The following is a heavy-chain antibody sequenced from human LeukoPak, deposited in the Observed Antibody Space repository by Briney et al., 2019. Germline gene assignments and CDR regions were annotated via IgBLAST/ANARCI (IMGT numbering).Heavy chain of an antibody. CDR2: IYHSGST. V-gene: IGHV4-38-2*02. J-gene: IGHJ4*02. D-gene: IGHD1-7*01. Sequence: SETLSLTCTVSGYSISSGYYWGWIRQPPGKGLEWIGSIYHSGSTYYNPSLKSRVTISVDTSKNQFSLKLSSVTAADTAVYYCARADQYNWNYYFDYWGQGTLVTVSS. CDR1: GYSISSGYY. CDR3: ARADQYNWNYYFDY.